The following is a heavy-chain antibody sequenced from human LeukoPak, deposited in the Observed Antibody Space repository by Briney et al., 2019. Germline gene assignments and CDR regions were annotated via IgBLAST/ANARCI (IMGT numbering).Heavy chain of an antibody. V-gene: IGHV3-7*01. D-gene: IGHD6-19*01. J-gene: IGHJ4*02. Sequence: SGGSLRLSCAASGFTFSNYWMSWVRQAPGKGLEWVANIKVDGSEKYYLDSVKGRFSISRDNAKNSLHLQMNSLRAEDTAVYYCARGTVAGKAPYWGQGTLVTVSS. CDR1: GFTFSNYW. CDR2: IKVDGSEK. CDR3: ARGTVAGKAPY.